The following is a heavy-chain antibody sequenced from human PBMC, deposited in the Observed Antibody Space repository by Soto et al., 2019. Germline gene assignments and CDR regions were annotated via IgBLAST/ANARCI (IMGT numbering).Heavy chain of an antibody. Sequence: GGSLRLSCAASGFTFSSYGMHWVRQAPGKGLEWVAVISYDGSNKYYADSVKGRFTISRDNSKNTLYLQMNSLRAEDTAVYYCAKVVYEKVLLWFGESDDAFDIWGQGTMVTVSS. CDR3: AKVVYEKVLLWFGESDDAFDI. V-gene: IGHV3-30*18. D-gene: IGHD3-10*01. CDR2: ISYDGSNK. CDR1: GFTFSSYG. J-gene: IGHJ3*02.